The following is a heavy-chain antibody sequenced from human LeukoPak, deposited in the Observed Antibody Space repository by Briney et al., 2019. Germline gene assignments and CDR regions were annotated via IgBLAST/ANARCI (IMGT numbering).Heavy chain of an antibody. CDR3: AKSHSVQYRGYFDS. D-gene: IGHD1-1*01. Sequence: GGSLRLSCAASGFTFSKDDFHWVRQAPGKGLEWVAAIGVTGDTYYADSVKGRFTISRDNSKNTLSLQMNGLRADDTAVYYCAKSHSVQYRGYFDSWGQGILVTVSS. V-gene: IGHV3-13*01. CDR1: GFTFSKDD. J-gene: IGHJ4*02. CDR2: IGVTGDT.